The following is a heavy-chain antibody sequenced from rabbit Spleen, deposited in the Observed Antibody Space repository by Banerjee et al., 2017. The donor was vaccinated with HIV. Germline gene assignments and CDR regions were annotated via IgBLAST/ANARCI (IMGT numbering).Heavy chain of an antibody. CDR1: GFSFSYLYY. Sequence: QSLEESGGDLVKPGASLALTCTASGFSFSYLYYICWVRQAPGKGLEWIACITIGDDSIWSASWAKGRFTISKTSSTTVTLQLNSLTVADTAKYFCARGASYGNGRYFDLWGPGTLVTVS. CDR2: ITIGDDSI. CDR3: ARGASYGNGRYFDL. V-gene: IGHV1S40*01. J-gene: IGHJ4*01. D-gene: IGHD6-1*01.